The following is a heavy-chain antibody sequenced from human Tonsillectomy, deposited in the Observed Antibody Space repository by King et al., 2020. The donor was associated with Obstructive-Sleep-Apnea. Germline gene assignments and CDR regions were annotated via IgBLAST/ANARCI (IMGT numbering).Heavy chain of an antibody. V-gene: IGHV4-30-2*01. Sequence: VQLQESGSGLVKPSQTLSLTCAVSGGSISSGGYSWSWIRQPPGKGLEWIGYIYHSGSTYYNPSLNSRVTISVDRSKNQFALKLSSVTAADTAVYYCVRGCGGDCPDEYFQHWGQGTLVTVSS. D-gene: IGHD2-21*02. CDR3: VRGCGGDCPDEYFQH. CDR2: IYHSGST. J-gene: IGHJ1*01. CDR1: GGSISSGGYS.